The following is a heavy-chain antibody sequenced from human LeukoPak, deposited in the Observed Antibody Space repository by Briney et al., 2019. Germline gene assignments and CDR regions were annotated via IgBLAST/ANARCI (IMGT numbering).Heavy chain of an antibody. D-gene: IGHD3-22*01. V-gene: IGHV1-69*04. J-gene: IGHJ1*01. CDR3: AGRLWYYDSSGREYFQH. Sequence: ASVKVSCKASGGTFSSYAISWVRQAPGQGLEWMGRIIPILGIANYAQKFQGRVTITADKSTSTAYMELSSLRSEDTAVYYCAGRLWYYDSSGREYFQHWGQGTLVTVSS. CDR1: GGTFSSYA. CDR2: IIPILGIA.